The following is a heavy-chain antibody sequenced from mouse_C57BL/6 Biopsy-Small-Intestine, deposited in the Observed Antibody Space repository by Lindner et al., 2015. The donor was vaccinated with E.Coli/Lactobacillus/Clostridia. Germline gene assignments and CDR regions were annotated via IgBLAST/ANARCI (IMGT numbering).Heavy chain of an antibody. CDR1: GFTFSSYA. J-gene: IGHJ2*01. V-gene: IGHV5-4*01. CDR3: ARDRDGYPYYFDY. CDR2: ISDGGSYT. D-gene: IGHD2-3*01. Sequence: VQLQESGGGLVKPGGSLKLSCAASGFTFSSYAMSWVRQTPEKRLEWVATISDGGSYTYYPDNVKGRFTISRDNAKNNLYLQMSHLKSEDTTMYYCARDRDGYPYYFDYWGQGTTLTVSS.